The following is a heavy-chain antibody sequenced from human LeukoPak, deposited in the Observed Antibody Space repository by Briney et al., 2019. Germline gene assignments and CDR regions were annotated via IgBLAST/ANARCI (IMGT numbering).Heavy chain of an antibody. CDR3: ARPQAGAGDSLDV. CDR1: GYSFQDDR. V-gene: IGHV5-51*01. J-gene: IGHJ3*01. D-gene: IGHD2-21*02. CDR2: VLPGDSDT. Sequence: GESLKISCKGTGYSFQDDRIAWVRQMPGKSLECVGIVLPGDSDTRYSPSFQVQVTISVDRSANTAFLHWSSLRAVDSGTYFCARPQAGAGDSLDVWGQGTLVTVSS.